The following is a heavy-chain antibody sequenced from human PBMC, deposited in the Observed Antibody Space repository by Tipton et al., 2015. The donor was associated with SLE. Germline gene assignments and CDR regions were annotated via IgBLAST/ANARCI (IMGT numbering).Heavy chain of an antibody. D-gene: IGHD1-14*01. CDR2: INHSGST. J-gene: IGHJ4*02. CDR3: ARPDLI. Sequence: GLVKPSETLSLTCAVYGGSFSAYYWSWIRQAPGKGLEWIGEINHSGSTNYNPSLKSRVTISVDTSKNQFSLKLTSVTAADTAVYYCARPDLIWGQGTLVAVSS. CDR1: GGSFSAYY. V-gene: IGHV4-34*01.